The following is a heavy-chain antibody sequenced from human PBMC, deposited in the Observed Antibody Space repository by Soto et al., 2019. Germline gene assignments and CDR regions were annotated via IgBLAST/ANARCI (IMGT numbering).Heavy chain of an antibody. J-gene: IGHJ4*02. CDR2: IWHDGSKQ. Sequence: QVQLVESGGGVVQPGRSLRLSCAASGFTFSSYGMHWVRQAPGKGLEWVALIWHDGSKQYYADSVKGRFAICRDNAKTTLYLQMNSLRADDTAEYYCAREEGVVARAFDYWGQGALVTVSS. CDR1: GFTFSSYG. CDR3: AREEGVVARAFDY. V-gene: IGHV3-33*01. D-gene: IGHD2-15*01.